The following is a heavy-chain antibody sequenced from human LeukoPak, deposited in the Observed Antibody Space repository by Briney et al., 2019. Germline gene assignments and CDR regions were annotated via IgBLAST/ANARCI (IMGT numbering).Heavy chain of an antibody. CDR2: IYHSGNT. CDR3: ARDRNYYDSSGYYFAN. D-gene: IGHD3-22*01. CDR1: GGSVSSGSSF. J-gene: IGHJ4*02. V-gene: IGHV4-61*01. Sequence: SETLSLTCTVSGGSVSSGSSFWSWIRQPPGKGLEWIGYIYHSGNTNYNPSLKSRVTISVDTSKSQLSLKLNSVTAADTAVYYCARDRNYYDSSGYYFANWGQGTLVTVSP.